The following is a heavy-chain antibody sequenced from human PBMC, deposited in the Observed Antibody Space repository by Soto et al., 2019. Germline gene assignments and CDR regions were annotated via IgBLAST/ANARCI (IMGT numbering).Heavy chain of an antibody. V-gene: IGHV3-9*01. Sequence: GGSLRLSCAASGFTFDDYAMHWVRQAPGKGLEWVSGISWNSGSIGYADSVKGRFTISRDNAKNSLYLQMNSLRAEDTALYYCAKAIKAPKKYYYYYYYMDVWGKGTTVTVSS. CDR1: GFTFDDYA. J-gene: IGHJ6*03. D-gene: IGHD3-9*01. CDR2: ISWNSGSI. CDR3: AKAIKAPKKYYYYYYYMDV.